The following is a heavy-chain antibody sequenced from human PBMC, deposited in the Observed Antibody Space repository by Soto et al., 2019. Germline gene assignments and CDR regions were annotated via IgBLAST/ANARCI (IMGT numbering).Heavy chain of an antibody. J-gene: IGHJ5*02. Sequence: VQLLESGGGLVQPGGSLRLSCAASGFTFSSYALSWVRQAPGKGLEWVSSISGSDTSTYYADSVKGRVTISRDNSKNTLYLQMNSLRAEDTAVYYCAKGRAAAANWFDPWGQGTLVSVSS. V-gene: IGHV3-23*01. D-gene: IGHD6-13*01. CDR3: AKGRAAAANWFDP. CDR1: GFTFSSYA. CDR2: ISGSDTST.